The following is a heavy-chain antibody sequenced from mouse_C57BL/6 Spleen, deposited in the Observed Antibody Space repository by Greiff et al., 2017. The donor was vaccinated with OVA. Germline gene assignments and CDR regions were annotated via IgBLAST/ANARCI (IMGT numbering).Heavy chain of an antibody. D-gene: IGHD2-5*01. J-gene: IGHJ3*01. Sequence: VKVVESGAELMKPGASVKLSCKATGYTFTGYWIEWVKQRPGHGLEWIGEILPGSGSTNYNEKFKGKATFTADTSSNTAYMQLSSLTTEDSAIDYCARGGAYYSNYVTFAYWGQGTLVTVSA. V-gene: IGHV1-9*01. CDR2: ILPGSGST. CDR1: GYTFTGYW. CDR3: ARGGAYYSNYVTFAY.